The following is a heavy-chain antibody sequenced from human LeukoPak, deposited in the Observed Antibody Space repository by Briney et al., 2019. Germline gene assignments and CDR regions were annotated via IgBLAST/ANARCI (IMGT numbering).Heavy chain of an antibody. Sequence: SETLSLTCTVSGGSISSYYRRWIRQPPGKGLEWIGNIYYTGSTSYNPSLKSRVTMSVDTSKNQFSLKLKSVTTADTAVYYCARRRFRSSWRDYWGQGTLVTVSS. V-gene: IGHV4-59*04. CDR3: ARRRFRSSWRDY. D-gene: IGHD6-13*01. J-gene: IGHJ4*02. CDR2: IYYTGST. CDR1: GGSISSYY.